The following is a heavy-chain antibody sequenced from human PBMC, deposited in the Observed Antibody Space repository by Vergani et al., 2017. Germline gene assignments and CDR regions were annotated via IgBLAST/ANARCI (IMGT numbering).Heavy chain of an antibody. CDR1: GFNFSNYG. V-gene: IGHV3-30*18. CDR2: ISYDVHIK. Sequence: QMQLAESGGAVVQPGKALRLSCVASGFNFSNYGTHWVRHAPGAGLECVSVISYDVHIKNYANSVKGRFTITRDNSKNTLSLEMNNLRTEDTATYYCVKVGWAARPGCDFFYYYMDVWGKGTTVTVSS. J-gene: IGHJ6*03. D-gene: IGHD6-6*01. CDR3: VKVGWAARPGCDFFYYYMDV.